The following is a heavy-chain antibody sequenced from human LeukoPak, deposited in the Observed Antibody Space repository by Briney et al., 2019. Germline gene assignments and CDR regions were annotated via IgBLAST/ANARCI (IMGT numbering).Heavy chain of an antibody. V-gene: IGHV3-33*01. CDR1: GFTFSSYG. CDR2: IWSDGSNK. D-gene: IGHD1-26*01. CDR3: TRSPSLGGSYWGFDY. Sequence: GGSLRLSCAASGFTFSSYGMHWVRQAPGKGLEWVAVIWSDGSNKYYADSVKGRFTISRDNSKNTLYLQMNSLRADDTAVYYCTRSPSLGGSYWGFDYWGQGTLVTVSS. J-gene: IGHJ4*02.